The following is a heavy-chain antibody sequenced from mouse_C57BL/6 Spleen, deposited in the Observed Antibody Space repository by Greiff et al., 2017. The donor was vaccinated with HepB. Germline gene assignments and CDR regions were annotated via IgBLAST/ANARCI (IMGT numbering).Heavy chain of an antibody. CDR2: IDPETGGT. CDR3: TRNGKPSFDY. Sequence: VKLQESGAELVRPGASVTLSCKASGYTFTDYEMHWVKQTPVHGLEWIGAIDPETGGTAYNQKFKGKAILTADKSSSTAYMELRSLTSEDSAVYYCTRNGKPSFDYWGQGTTLTVSS. CDR1: GYTFTDYE. D-gene: IGHD1-1*01. J-gene: IGHJ2*01. V-gene: IGHV1-15*01.